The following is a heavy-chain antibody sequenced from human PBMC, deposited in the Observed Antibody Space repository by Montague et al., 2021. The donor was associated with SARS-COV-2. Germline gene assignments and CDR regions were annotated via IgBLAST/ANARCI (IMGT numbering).Heavy chain of an antibody. CDR2: MYNSENT. CDR3: ARGINSAGSYYYHLDV. D-gene: IGHD2-21*01. J-gene: IGHJ6*02. Sequence: LRLSCNVAGGSMSGYNWSWIRQPPGKGLQWIGSMYNSENTSYNPSLKSRVTISVDTSKKQFSLRLSSVTAADTAVYFCARGINSAGSYYYHLDVWGQGTTVTVSS. V-gene: IGHV4-59*01. CDR1: GGSMSGYN.